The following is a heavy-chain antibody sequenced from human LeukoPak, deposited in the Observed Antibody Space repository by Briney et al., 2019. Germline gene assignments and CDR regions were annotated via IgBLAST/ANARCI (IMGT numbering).Heavy chain of an antibody. Sequence: SETLSLTCTVSGGSISSYYWSWIRQPPGKGLEWIGYIYYSGSTNYNPSLKSRVTISVDTSKNQFSLKLSSVTAADTAVYYCAREGGLDGSGVYYDYWGQGTLVTVSS. J-gene: IGHJ4*02. CDR3: AREGGLDGSGVYYDY. V-gene: IGHV4-59*01. CDR2: IYYSGST. CDR1: GGSISSYY. D-gene: IGHD3-10*01.